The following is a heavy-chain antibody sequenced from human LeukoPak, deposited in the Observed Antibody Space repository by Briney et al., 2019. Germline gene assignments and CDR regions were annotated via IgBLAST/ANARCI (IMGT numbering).Heavy chain of an antibody. J-gene: IGHJ3*02. CDR2: FDPEDGET. Sequence: VKVSCKVSGYTLTELSMHWVRQAPGKGLEWMGGFDPEDGETIYAQKFQGRVTMTEDTSTDTAYMELSSLRSEDTAVYYCATGGKYSSSWYGDAFDIWGQGTMVTVSS. D-gene: IGHD6-13*01. V-gene: IGHV1-24*01. CDR1: GYTLTELS. CDR3: ATGGKYSSSWYGDAFDI.